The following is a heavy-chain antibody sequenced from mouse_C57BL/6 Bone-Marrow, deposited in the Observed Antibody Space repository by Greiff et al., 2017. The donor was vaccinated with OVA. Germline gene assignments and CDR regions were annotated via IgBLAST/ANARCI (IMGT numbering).Heavy chain of an antibody. CDR2: INPNNCGT. D-gene: IGHD1-1*02. J-gene: IGHJ4*01. CDR1: GYTFTDYY. CDR3: ARRVPHYYGSYRMDY. V-gene: IGHV1-26*01. Sequence: EVQLQQSGPELVKPGASVKISCKASGYTFTDYYMNWVKQSHGKSLEWIGDINPNNCGTSYNQKFKGKATLTVDKSSSTAYMELRSLTSEDSAVYYCARRVPHYYGSYRMDYWGQGTSVTVSS.